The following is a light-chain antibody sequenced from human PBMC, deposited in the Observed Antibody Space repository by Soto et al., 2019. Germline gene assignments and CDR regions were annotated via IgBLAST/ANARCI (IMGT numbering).Light chain of an antibody. V-gene: IGLV2-8*01. CDR2: EVS. Sequence: QSALTQPPSASGSPGQSVTISCTGTSTDVGGYNYISWYQHHPGKGPKLIIYEVSERPSGVPDRFSGSKSGNTASLTVSGLQAEDEADYYCSSYAGSNNRGVFGSGTK. CDR1: STDVGGYNY. J-gene: IGLJ1*01. CDR3: SSYAGSNNRGV.